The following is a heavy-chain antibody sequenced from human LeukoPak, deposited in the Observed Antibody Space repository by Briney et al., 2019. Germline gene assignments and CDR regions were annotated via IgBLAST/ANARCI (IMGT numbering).Heavy chain of an antibody. Sequence: GESLRLSCETSGFTLKNYWMSWLRRAPGKGLEWVSRSKYDGSTAMYAESVKGRFTISRDNARGTLYLQMNSLRVHDTAVYYCAKSDWFDPCGRGILVTVSS. V-gene: IGHV3-74*03. CDR2: SKYDGSTA. J-gene: IGHJ5*02. CDR3: AKSDWFDP. CDR1: GFTLKNYW.